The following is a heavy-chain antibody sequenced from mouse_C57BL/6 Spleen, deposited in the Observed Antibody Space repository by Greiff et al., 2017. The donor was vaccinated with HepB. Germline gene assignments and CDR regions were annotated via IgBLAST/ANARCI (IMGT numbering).Heavy chain of an antibody. CDR3: AREGIYDYGYAMDY. CDR1: GYTFTSYW. CDR2: IRPNSGST. Sequence: VQLQQPGAELVKPGASVKLSCKASGYTFTSYWMHWVKQRPGQGLEWIGMIRPNSGSTNYNQKFKSKATLTVDKSSSTAYMQLSSLTSEDSAVYYCAREGIYDYGYAMDYWGQGTSVTVAS. D-gene: IGHD2-4*01. V-gene: IGHV1-64*01. J-gene: IGHJ4*01.